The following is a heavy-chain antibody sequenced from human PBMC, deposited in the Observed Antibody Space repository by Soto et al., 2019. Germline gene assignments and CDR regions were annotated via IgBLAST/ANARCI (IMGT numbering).Heavy chain of an antibody. CDR2: IHSDGSTT. J-gene: IGHJ3*01. Sequence: EVQLVESEGGLVQRGGSLRLSCAASGFTFNYYWMHWVRQAPGQGLVWVSHIHSDGSTTTYADSVKGRFTISRDNAKNPLYMHMNSLRAEDTAVYYCVRGDKGGFDLWGQGTTVTVSS. CDR3: VRGDKGGFDL. V-gene: IGHV3-74*01. D-gene: IGHD2-21*02. CDR1: GFTFNYYW.